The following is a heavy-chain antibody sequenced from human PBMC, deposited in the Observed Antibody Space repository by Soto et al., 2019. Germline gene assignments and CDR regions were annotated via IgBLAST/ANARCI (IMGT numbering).Heavy chain of an antibody. Sequence: ASVKVSCKASGYTFTGYYMHWVRQAPGQGLEWMGWINPNSGGTNYAQKFQGRVTMTRDTSISTAYMELSRLRSDDTAVYYCARDHYEPGYYYYYGMDVWGQGTTVTVSS. CDR1: GYTFTGYY. D-gene: IGHD3-3*01. CDR3: ARDHYEPGYYYYYGMDV. J-gene: IGHJ6*02. V-gene: IGHV1-2*02. CDR2: INPNSGGT.